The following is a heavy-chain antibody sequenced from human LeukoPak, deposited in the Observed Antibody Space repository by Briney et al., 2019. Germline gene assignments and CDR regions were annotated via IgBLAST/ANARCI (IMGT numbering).Heavy chain of an antibody. CDR1: GFTFTNYL. CDR3: VREESGGYFDY. Sequence: GASVKLACKSFGFTFTNYLLHWVRQAPGQGLEWVGRIAPSVDTTNYAQKFRGRVTMTRDTSTSTVYMELSSLRSDDTAIYYCVREESGGYFDYWGQGTLVTVSS. V-gene: IGHV1-46*01. J-gene: IGHJ4*02. CDR2: IAPSVDTT. D-gene: IGHD2-8*02.